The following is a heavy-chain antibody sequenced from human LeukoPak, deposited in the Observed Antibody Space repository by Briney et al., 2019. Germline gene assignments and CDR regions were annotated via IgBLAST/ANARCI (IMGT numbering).Heavy chain of an antibody. D-gene: IGHD6-13*01. Sequence: GESLKISCKGSGYRFTTYWIGWVRQMPGKGLEWMGIIYPGDSDTRYSPSFRGQVTISADKSISTAYVQWSSLKASDTAMYYCARFQMEAEAAAFDIWGQGTMVTVSS. V-gene: IGHV5-51*01. CDR1: GYRFTTYW. J-gene: IGHJ3*02. CDR2: IYPGDSDT. CDR3: ARFQMEAEAAAFDI.